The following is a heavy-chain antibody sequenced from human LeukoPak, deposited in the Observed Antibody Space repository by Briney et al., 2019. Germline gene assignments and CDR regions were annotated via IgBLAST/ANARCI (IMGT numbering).Heavy chain of an antibody. CDR2: IYYSGST. D-gene: IGHD6-13*01. V-gene: IGHV4-59*01. J-gene: IGHJ4*02. Sequence: PSETLSLTCTVSGGSISSYYWRWIRQPPGKGLEWIGYIYYSGSTNYNPSLKSRVTISVDTSKNQFSLKLSFVTAADTAVYYCARDGARAAAGRGVFDYWGQGTLVTVSS. CDR1: GGSISSYY. CDR3: ARDGARAAAGRGVFDY.